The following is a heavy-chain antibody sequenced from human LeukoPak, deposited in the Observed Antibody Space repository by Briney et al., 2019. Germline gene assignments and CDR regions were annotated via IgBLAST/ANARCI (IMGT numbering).Heavy chain of an antibody. CDR1: GGTFSSYA. Sequence: GASVKVSCKASGGTFSSYAISWVRQAPGQGLEWMGWINPNSGGTNYAQKFQGRVTMTRDTSISTAYMELSRLRSDDTAVYYCARDLRDYYMDVWGKGTTVTVSS. J-gene: IGHJ6*03. V-gene: IGHV1-2*02. CDR2: INPNSGGT. CDR3: ARDLRDYYMDV.